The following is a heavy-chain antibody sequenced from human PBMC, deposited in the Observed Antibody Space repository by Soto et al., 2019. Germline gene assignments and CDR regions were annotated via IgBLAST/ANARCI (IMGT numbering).Heavy chain of an antibody. Sequence: QVQLQESGPGLVKPSQTLSLTCTVSGGSISSGGYYWSWIRQHPGKGLEWIGYIYYSGSTYYNPSLKDGVTISVDTSKNAFSLKLSSVTAADTAVYYCARDSSSGYYFTDISRYFDLWGRGTLVTVSS. V-gene: IGHV4-31*03. J-gene: IGHJ2*01. CDR2: IYYSGST. D-gene: IGHD3-22*01. CDR1: GGSISSGGYY. CDR3: ARDSSSGYYFTDISRYFDL.